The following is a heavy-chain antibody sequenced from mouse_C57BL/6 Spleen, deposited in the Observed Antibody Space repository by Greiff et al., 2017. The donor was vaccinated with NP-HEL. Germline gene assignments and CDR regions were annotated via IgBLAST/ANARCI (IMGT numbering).Heavy chain of an antibody. CDR3: ARILGYFDV. CDR1: GYTFTDYY. Sequence: VHVKQSGPVLVKPGASVKMSCKASGYTFTDYYMNWVKQSHGKSLEWIGVINPYNGGTSYNQKFKGKATLTVDKSSSTAYMELNSLTSEDSAVYYCARILGYFDVWGTGTTVTVSS. CDR2: INPYNGGT. J-gene: IGHJ1*03. V-gene: IGHV1-19*01.